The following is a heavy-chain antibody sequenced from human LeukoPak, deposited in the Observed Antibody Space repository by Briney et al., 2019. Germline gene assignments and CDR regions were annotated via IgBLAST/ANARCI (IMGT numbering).Heavy chain of an antibody. CDR2: IIPIFGTA. Sequence: SVKVSCKASGYTFASYYMYWVRQASGQGLEWMGGIIPIFGTANYAQKFQGRVTITADESTSTAYMELSSLRSEDTAVYYCASLYGSGSYNFDYWGQGTLVTVSS. V-gene: IGHV1-69*13. CDR1: GYTFASYY. J-gene: IGHJ4*02. D-gene: IGHD3-10*01. CDR3: ASLYGSGSYNFDY.